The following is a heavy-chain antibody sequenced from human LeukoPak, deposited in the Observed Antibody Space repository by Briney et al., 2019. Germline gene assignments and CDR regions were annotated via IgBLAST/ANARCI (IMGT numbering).Heavy chain of an antibody. CDR1: GFTFSNAR. J-gene: IGHJ3*02. CDR2: IKSKTDGGTT. Sequence: GGSLRLSCAASGFTFSNARLSWVRQAPGKGLEWVGRIKSKTDGGTTDYAAPVKGRFTISRDDSKNTLYLQMNSLKTEDTAVYYCTTDRYGNAFDIWGQGTMVTVSS. CDR3: TTDRYGNAFDI. V-gene: IGHV3-15*01. D-gene: IGHD5-18*01.